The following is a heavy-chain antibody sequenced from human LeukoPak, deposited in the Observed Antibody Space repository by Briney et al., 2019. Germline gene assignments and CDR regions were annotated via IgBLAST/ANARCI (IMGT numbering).Heavy chain of an antibody. CDR2: IHTSGST. D-gene: IGHD6-6*01. V-gene: IGHV4-4*07. J-gene: IGHJ4*02. CDR3: AREGSMTARPFVSIDY. Sequence: SETLSLTCTVSGGSISSYYWSWIRQPAGKGLQWIGRIHTSGSTDYNPSLGSRVTMSVDTSKNQFFLKLSSVTAADTAVYYCAREGSMTARPFVSIDYWGQGTLVTVSS. CDR1: GGSISSYY.